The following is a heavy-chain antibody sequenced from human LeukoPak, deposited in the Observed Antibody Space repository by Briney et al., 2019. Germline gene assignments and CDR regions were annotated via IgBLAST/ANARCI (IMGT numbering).Heavy chain of an antibody. CDR1: GYTFCSYS. J-gene: IGHJ4*02. D-gene: IGHD6-13*01. V-gene: IGHV3-30-3*01. CDR2: ISYDGSNK. Sequence: GGSLRLSCAASGYTFCSYSMHWVRQAPCKGLEWLVVISYDGSNKYYADSVKGRFTISRDNSKNTLYLQMNSLRAEDTAVYYCARDRFERRSSWLFPDYWGQGTLVTVSS. CDR3: ARDRFERRSSWLFPDY.